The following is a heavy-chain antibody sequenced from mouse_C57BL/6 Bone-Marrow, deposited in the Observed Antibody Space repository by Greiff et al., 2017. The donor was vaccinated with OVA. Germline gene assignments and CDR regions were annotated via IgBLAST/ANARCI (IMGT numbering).Heavy chain of an antibody. J-gene: IGHJ1*03. CDR1: GFTFSDYG. V-gene: IGHV5-15*04. Sequence: EVKLVESGGGLVQPGGSLKLSCAASGFTFSDYGMAWVRQAPRKGPEWVAFISNLAYSIYYADTVTGRFTISRENAKNTLYLEMSSLRSEDTAMYSCARLAFRYFDVWGTGTTVTVSS. CDR3: ARLAFRYFDV. CDR2: ISNLAYSI.